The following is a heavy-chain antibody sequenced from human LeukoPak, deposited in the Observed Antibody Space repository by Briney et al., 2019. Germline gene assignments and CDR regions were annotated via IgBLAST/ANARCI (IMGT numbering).Heavy chain of an antibody. CDR2: ISSGNSPI. J-gene: IGHJ3*02. Sequence: GGSLRLSCAASAASTFTFSSFIMNWVRQAPGKGLEWVSYISSGNSPIYYADSVKGRFTISRDNAKNSLYLQMNSLRAEDTAVYYCARGLPARRGAFDIWGQGTKVTVSS. V-gene: IGHV3-48*01. CDR3: ARGLPARRGAFDI. CDR1: AASTFTFSSFI. D-gene: IGHD2-2*01.